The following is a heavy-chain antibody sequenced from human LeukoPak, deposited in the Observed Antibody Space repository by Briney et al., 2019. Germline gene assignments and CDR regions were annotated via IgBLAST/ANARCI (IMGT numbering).Heavy chain of an antibody. Sequence: GGSLRLSCAASGFTFSSYSMNWVRQAPGKGLEWVANIKQDGSEKYYVDSVKGRFTISRDNAKNLLYLQMNSLRAEDTAVYYCARAVGYCTNGVCEFFDYWGQGTLVTVSS. D-gene: IGHD2-8*01. CDR1: GFTFSSYS. J-gene: IGHJ4*02. CDR3: ARAVGYCTNGVCEFFDY. CDR2: IKQDGSEK. V-gene: IGHV3-7*01.